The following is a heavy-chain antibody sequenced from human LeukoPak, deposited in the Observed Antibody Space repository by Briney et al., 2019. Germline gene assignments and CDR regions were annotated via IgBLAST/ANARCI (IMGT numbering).Heavy chain of an antibody. CDR2: MNSDGTSI. CDR1: GFTFTNYW. CDR3: ARSQSGVFDV. D-gene: IGHD2-15*01. Sequence: PGGSLRLSCVVSGFTFTNYWMQWVRQVPGKGLVWVARMNSDGTSIIHADSVKGRFTISRDNAESTLYLQMNSLRPEDTALYYCARSQSGVFDVWGQGTMVIVSS. V-gene: IGHV3-74*01. J-gene: IGHJ3*01.